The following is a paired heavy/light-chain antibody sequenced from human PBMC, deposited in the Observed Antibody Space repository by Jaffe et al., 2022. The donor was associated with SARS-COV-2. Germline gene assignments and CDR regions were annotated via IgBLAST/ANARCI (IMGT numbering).Heavy chain of an antibody. CDR2: IRKKASGGTT. Sequence: EVQLVESGGDLVEPGRSLRVSCTASGFTFRDYAMNWVRQAPGKGLEWVGSIRKKASGGTTEYAASVKGRFSISRDDSKSIAYLQMNSLKTEDTAVYFCTRGYTNPFDYWGQGTLVTVSS. J-gene: IGHJ4*02. D-gene: IGHD1-1*01. CDR3: TRGYTNPFDY. CDR1: GFTFRDYA. V-gene: IGHV3-49*04.
Light chain of an antibody. CDR2: AAS. CDR1: QGIRND. J-gene: IGKJ1*01. V-gene: IGKV1-17*01. CDR3: LQHNSYPWT. Sequence: DIQMTQSPASLSASVGDRVTIACRASQGIRNDLGWYQQKPGKAPKRLIYAASSLQSGVPSRFSGSGSGTEFTLTISSLQPEDFATYYCLQHNSYPWTFGQGTKVEIK.